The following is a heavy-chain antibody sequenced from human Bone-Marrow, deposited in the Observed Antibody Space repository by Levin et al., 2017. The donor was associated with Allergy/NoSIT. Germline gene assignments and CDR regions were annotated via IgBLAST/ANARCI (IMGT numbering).Heavy chain of an antibody. D-gene: IGHD1-7*01. CDR2: IFHRGRS. CDR1: GGSISSGGYS. Sequence: SQTLSLTCAVSGGSISSGGYSWSWIRQSPGKGLEWVGDIFHRGRSTYNPSLKSRVTMSLDTSKNHYYLNLSSVTAADTAASFCASAGTRGTSAGFDPWGQGTLVTVSS. J-gene: IGHJ5*02. CDR3: ASAGTRGTSAGFDP. V-gene: IGHV4-30-2*06.